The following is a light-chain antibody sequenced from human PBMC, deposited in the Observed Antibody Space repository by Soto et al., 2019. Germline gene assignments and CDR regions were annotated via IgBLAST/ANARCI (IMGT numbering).Light chain of an antibody. CDR2: SAS. CDR1: QSMSKF. V-gene: IGKV1-39*01. CDR3: LHTYSTPRT. J-gene: IGKJ1*01. Sequence: DMQMTQSPASLSASVGDRVSITSPASQSMSKFLNWYQQRQGTATNLLIYSASTLHSGVRSRLSRSWSGTEFTLTISGLQPEAFATYYCLHTYSTPRTFEQGTKVVIK.